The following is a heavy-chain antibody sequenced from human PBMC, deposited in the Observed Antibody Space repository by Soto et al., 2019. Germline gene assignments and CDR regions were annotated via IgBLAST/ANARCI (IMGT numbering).Heavy chain of an antibody. D-gene: IGHD4-4*01. Sequence: ASVKVSCTSSGSTFTGYYMHWVRQAPGQGLEWMGWINPNSGVTNYAQKLQGWVTMTRDTSISTVYMELSRLRSDDTAVYYCARETSKSPSYYYGMDVWGQGTTVTVSS. V-gene: IGHV1-2*04. CDR2: INPNSGVT. J-gene: IGHJ6*02. CDR1: GSTFTGYY. CDR3: ARETSKSPSYYYGMDV.